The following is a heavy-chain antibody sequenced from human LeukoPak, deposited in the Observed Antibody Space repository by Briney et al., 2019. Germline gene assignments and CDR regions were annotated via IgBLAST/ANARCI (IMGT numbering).Heavy chain of an antibody. CDR2: INPNSGGT. Sequence: VASVKVSCKASGYTFTGYYMHWVRQAPGQGLEWMGWINPNSGGTNYAQKFQGRVTMTRDTSISTAYMELSRLRSDDTAVYYCARPVVPAAIYYFDYWGQGTLVTVSS. CDR1: GYTFTGYY. CDR3: ARPVVPAAIYYFDY. D-gene: IGHD2-2*01. J-gene: IGHJ4*02. V-gene: IGHV1-2*02.